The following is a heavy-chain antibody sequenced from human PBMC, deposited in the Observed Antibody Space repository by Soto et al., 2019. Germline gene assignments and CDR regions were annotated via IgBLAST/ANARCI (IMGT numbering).Heavy chain of an antibody. V-gene: IGHV3-73*01. D-gene: IGHD2-15*01. CDR1: GFTFSGYA. Sequence: GGSLRLSCAASGFTFSGYAMNWVRQASGKGLEWVGRIRSKANSYATAYAASVKGRFTISRDDSKNTAYLQMNSLKTEDTAVYYCTRRMAAVGNYYYYMDVWGKGTTVTVSS. CDR3: TRRMAAVGNYYYYMDV. CDR2: IRSKANSYAT. J-gene: IGHJ6*03.